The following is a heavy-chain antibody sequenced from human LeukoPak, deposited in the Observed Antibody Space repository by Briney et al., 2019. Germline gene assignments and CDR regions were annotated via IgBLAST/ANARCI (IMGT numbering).Heavy chain of an antibody. CDR1: GFIFSSYA. CDR3: ATDWDSSGSSAFDI. J-gene: IGHJ3*02. Sequence: SGGSLRLSCAASGFIFSSYAMHWVRQAPGKGLEWVAVIWYDGSNKYYADSVKGRFTISRDNSKNTLYLQMNSLRAEDTAVYYCATDWDSSGSSAFDIWGQGTMVTVSS. D-gene: IGHD3-22*01. CDR2: IWYDGSNK. V-gene: IGHV3-33*03.